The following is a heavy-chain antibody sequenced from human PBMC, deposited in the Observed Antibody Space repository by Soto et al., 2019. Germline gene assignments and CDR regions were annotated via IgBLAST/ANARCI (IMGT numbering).Heavy chain of an antibody. CDR2: IYYSGST. V-gene: IGHV4-59*01. Sequence: PSETLSLTCTVSGGSISSYYWSWIRQPPGKGLEWIGYIYYSGSTNYNPSLKSRVTISVDTSKNQFSLKLSSVTAADTAVYYCARVGSGTMVRGVTTLDYWGQGTLVTVSS. J-gene: IGHJ4*02. CDR1: GGSISSYY. D-gene: IGHD3-10*01. CDR3: ARVGSGTMVRGVTTLDY.